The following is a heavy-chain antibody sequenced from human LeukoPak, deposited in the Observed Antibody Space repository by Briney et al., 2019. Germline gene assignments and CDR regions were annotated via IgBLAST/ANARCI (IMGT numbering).Heavy chain of an antibody. CDR2: VDSDGSST. J-gene: IGHJ3*02. Sequence: QPGGSLRLSCAASGFTFSSYWMHWVRPAPWKGLVWVSRVDSDGSSTTYADSVKGRFTISRDNAKNTLYLQMNSLRAEDTAVYYCARGITIFGVVNDAFDIWGQGTMVTVSS. V-gene: IGHV3-74*01. D-gene: IGHD3-3*01. CDR3: ARGITIFGVVNDAFDI. CDR1: GFTFSSYW.